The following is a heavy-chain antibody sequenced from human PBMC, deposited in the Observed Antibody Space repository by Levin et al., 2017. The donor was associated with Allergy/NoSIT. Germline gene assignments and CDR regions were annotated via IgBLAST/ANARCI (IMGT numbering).Heavy chain of an antibody. Sequence: GESLKISCTASGFNFSSYWMSWVRQAPGKGLEWVANINQDESEINSVDSVKGRFTISRDNAKNSLYLQLNSLSAEDTALYYCVRAGKAPLGQDSYYYGMDVWGQGTTVTVSS. CDR3: VRAGKAPLGQDSYYYGMDV. V-gene: IGHV3-7*01. CDR2: INQDESEI. J-gene: IGHJ6*02. CDR1: GFNFSSYW.